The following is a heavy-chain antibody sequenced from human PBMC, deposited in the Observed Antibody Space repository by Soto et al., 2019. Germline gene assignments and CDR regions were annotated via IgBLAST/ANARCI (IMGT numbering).Heavy chain of an antibody. Sequence: PSETLSLTCIVSGDSISSYYWSWIRQPPGKGLEWIGYIYYSGSTNYNPSLKSRVTISVDTSKNQFSLKLSSVTAADTAVYYCAREGLTGTIGLYYYYGMDVWGQGTTVPVSS. CDR3: AREGLTGTIGLYYYYGMDV. J-gene: IGHJ6*02. V-gene: IGHV4-59*01. CDR2: IYYSGST. CDR1: GDSISSYY. D-gene: IGHD1-7*01.